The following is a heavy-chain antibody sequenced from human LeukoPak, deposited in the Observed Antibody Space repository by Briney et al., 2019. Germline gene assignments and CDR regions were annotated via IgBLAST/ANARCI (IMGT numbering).Heavy chain of an antibody. CDR3: ARRGSRNLYGDSESYYYGMDL. Sequence: GGSLRLSCAASGFTFSSYSMNWVRQAPGKGLVWVSRIKSDGSSTSYADSVKGRFTISRDNAKNTVYVHMNSLRAEDTALYHCARRGSRNLYGDSESYYYGMDLWGQGTTVTVSS. CDR1: GFTFSSYS. D-gene: IGHD4-17*01. V-gene: IGHV3-74*01. J-gene: IGHJ6*02. CDR2: IKSDGSST.